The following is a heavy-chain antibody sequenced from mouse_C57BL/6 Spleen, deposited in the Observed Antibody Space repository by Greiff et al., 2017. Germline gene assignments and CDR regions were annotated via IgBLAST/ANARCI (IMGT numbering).Heavy chain of an antibody. CDR2: INPYNGGT. D-gene: IGHD3-3*01. CDR1: GYTFTDYY. J-gene: IGHJ2*01. V-gene: IGHV1-19*01. Sequence: VQLQQSGPVLVKPGASVKMSCKASGYTFTDYYMNWVKQSHGKSLEWIGVINPYNGGTSYNQKFKGKATLTVDKSSSTAYMELNSLTSEDSAVYYCARGGGTPFDYWGQGTTLTVSS. CDR3: ARGGGTPFDY.